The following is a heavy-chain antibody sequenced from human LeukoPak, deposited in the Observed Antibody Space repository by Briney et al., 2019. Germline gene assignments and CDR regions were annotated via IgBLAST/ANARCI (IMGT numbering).Heavy chain of an antibody. CDR1: GFIFSSYW. CDR2: INTDGSST. Sequence: GGSLRLSCAASGFIFSSYWMHWVRHAPGKGLAWVSRINTDGSSTSYADSVKGRFTISRDNSKNTLYLQMNSLRAEDTAVYYCALDPGIHAFDIWGQGTMVTVSS. CDR3: ALDPGIHAFDI. D-gene: IGHD1-14*01. V-gene: IGHV3-74*01. J-gene: IGHJ3*02.